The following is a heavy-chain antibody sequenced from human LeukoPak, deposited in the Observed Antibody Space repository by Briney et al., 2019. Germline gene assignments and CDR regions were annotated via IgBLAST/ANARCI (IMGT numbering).Heavy chain of an antibody. CDR3: ARASELDY. CDR2: IYTADPT. J-gene: IGHJ4*02. CDR1: GFSFTNDY. V-gene: IGHV3-53*01. D-gene: IGHD1-14*01. Sequence: GGSLRLSCTASGFSFTNDYMSWVRQTPGKGLECVAMIYTADPTHYADPVKGRFTISRDCSKNTVYLQMKSLRAEDTAVYYCARASELDYWGQGTLVTVSS.